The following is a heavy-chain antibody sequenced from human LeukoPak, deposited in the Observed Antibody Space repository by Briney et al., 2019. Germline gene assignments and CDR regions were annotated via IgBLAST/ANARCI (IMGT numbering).Heavy chain of an antibody. Sequence: GGSLRLSCAASGFTFSSFGMHWVRQAPGKGLEWVAYIRYDGSNKNYADSLEGRFTISRDNSKNALYLQIDSLRPEDTAVYYCAKKRGAAFYNWFDPWVQGALVTVSS. J-gene: IGHJ5*02. V-gene: IGHV3-30*02. CDR2: IRYDGSNK. D-gene: IGHD1-26*01. CDR3: AKKRGAAFYNWFDP. CDR1: GFTFSSFG.